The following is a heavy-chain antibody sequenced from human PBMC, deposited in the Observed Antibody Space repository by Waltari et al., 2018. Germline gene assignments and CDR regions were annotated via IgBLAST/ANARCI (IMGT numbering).Heavy chain of an antibody. CDR3: ASGPHHSSGYYSIDY. CDR2: INPNRGNT. CDR1: GYTFTSYA. D-gene: IGHD3-22*01. Sequence: QVQLVQSGAEVKTPGASVKVSCKASGYTFTSYAINWVRPATGQGLEWMGWINPNRGNTGYAQKFQGRVTLTRNTSISTAYMELSSLRSEDTAVYYCASGPHHSSGYYSIDYWGQGTLVTVSS. V-gene: IGHV1-8*01. J-gene: IGHJ4*02.